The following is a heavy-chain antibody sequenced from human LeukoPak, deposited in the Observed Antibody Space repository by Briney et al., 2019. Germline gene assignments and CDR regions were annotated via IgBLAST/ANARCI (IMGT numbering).Heavy chain of an antibody. CDR3: ASSTAAATYGY. V-gene: IGHV4-30-4*08. D-gene: IGHD6-13*01. CDR1: GGSISSGDYY. Sequence: PSETLSLTCTDSGGSISSGDYYWSWIRQPPGKGLEWIGYIYYSGSTYYNPSLKSRVTISVDTSKNQFSLKLSSVTAADTAVYYCASSTAAATYGYWGQGTLVTVSS. CDR2: IYYSGST. J-gene: IGHJ4*02.